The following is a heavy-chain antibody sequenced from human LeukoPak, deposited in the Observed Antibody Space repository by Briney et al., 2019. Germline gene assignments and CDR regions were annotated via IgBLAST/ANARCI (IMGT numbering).Heavy chain of an antibody. Sequence: GRSLRLTCAASGFTFNNHALHWVRQAPGKGLEWLSLISYDGDNSYYADSVKGRFTISRDNSKNTLYLQMNSLRAEDTAVYYCAKVATMYFDYWGQGTLVTVSS. CDR3: AKVATMYFDY. D-gene: IGHD5-12*01. CDR2: ISYDGDNS. V-gene: IGHV3-30*04. CDR1: GFTFNNHA. J-gene: IGHJ4*02.